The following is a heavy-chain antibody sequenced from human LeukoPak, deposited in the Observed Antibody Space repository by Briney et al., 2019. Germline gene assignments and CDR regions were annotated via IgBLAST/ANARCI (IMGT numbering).Heavy chain of an antibody. J-gene: IGHJ4*02. V-gene: IGHV3-30*18. D-gene: IGHD2-21*02. Sequence: QPGRSLRLSCAASGFTFSSYGVHWVRQAPGKGLEWVAVISSDGSNKFYADSVKGRFTISRDGSKNTLYLQMNSLRPDDTAVYFCAKPQVTANWYYFHYWGQGTLVTVSS. CDR3: AKPQVTANWYYFHY. CDR2: ISSDGSNK. CDR1: GFTFSSYG.